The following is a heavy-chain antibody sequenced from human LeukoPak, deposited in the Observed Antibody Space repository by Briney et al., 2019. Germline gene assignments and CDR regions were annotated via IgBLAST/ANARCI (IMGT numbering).Heavy chain of an antibody. D-gene: IGHD5-24*01. CDR3: ARHSREGYNYGTY. J-gene: IGHJ4*02. CDR2: IYYSGNT. V-gene: IGHV4-59*08. Sequence: PSETLFLTCTVSGGSIRSYYWSWIRQPPGKGLEWIGYIYYSGNTNYNPSLKSRVTISVDTSNNQFSLKLSSVTAADTAVYYCARHSREGYNYGTYWGQGTLVSVSS. CDR1: GGSIRSYY.